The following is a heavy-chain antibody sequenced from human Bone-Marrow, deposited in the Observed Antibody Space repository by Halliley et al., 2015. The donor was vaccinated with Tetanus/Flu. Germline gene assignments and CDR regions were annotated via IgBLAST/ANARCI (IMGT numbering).Heavy chain of an antibody. CDR3: ARDHYTNAGISGRLNWFES. V-gene: IGHV4-59*12. J-gene: IGHJ5*01. Sequence: TLSLTCTVSGDSFSRYYWSWIRQPPGKGLEWIAYIHSSGSTNYSPSLKSRVTISMDTSKSQFSLQLTSVTAADTAVYYCARDHYTNAGISGRLNWFESWGQGTLVTVSS. CDR1: GDSFSRYY. D-gene: IGHD4-4*01. CDR2: IHSSGST.